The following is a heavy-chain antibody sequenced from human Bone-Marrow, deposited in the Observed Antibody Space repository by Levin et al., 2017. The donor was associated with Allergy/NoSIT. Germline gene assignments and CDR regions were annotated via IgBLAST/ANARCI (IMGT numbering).Heavy chain of an antibody. D-gene: IGHD3-16*01. J-gene: IGHJ4*02. CDR3: VGGGETGNAY. V-gene: IGHV3-74*01. CDR2: INSDASII. CDR1: GFTFSSYW. Sequence: AGGSLRLSCAASGFTFSSYWMHWVHQVPGRGLVWVAHINSDASIINYVDSVRGRFTISRDNARGTLYLQMNDLRAEDAALYYCVGGGETGNAYWGQGTRVTVSS.